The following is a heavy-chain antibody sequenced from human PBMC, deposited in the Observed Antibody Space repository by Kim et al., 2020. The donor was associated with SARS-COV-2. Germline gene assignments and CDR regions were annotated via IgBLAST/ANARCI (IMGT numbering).Heavy chain of an antibody. D-gene: IGHD3-22*01. Sequence: SVKGRFTSAIDNSKNTLYLQMSSLRAEDTAVYYCARDYYDSSGYSYGMDVWGQGTTVTVSS. V-gene: IGHV3-30*15. CDR3: ARDYYDSSGYSYGMDV. J-gene: IGHJ6*02.